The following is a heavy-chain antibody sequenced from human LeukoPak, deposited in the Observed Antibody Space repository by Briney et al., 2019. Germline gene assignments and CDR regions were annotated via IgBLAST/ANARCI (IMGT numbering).Heavy chain of an antibody. V-gene: IGHV4-4*07. CDR3: ARGRWEYSYGYLYYYYYMDV. Sequence: SETLSLTCTVSGGSIRNYYWTWIRQPAGKGLEWIGRIYTSGRTNYNPSLKRRVTMSVDTSKNQFPLKLSSVTAADTAVYYCARGRWEYSYGYLYYYYYMDVWGKGTTVTISS. J-gene: IGHJ6*03. CDR2: IYTSGRT. D-gene: IGHD5-18*01. CDR1: GGSIRNYY.